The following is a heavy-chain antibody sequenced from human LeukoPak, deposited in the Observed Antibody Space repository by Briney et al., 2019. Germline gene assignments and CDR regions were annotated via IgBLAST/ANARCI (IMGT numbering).Heavy chain of an antibody. J-gene: IGHJ4*02. D-gene: IGHD4-17*01. CDR1: GFTFRNYW. CDR3: ARRGTVTCH. CDR2: IKENGSEK. Sequence: GGSLRLSCAGSGFTFRNYWMSGVRQAPGKGLEWVANIKENGSEKYYVDSLKGRITISRDNAKNSLYLQMNSLRAEDTAVYYCARRGTVTCHWGQGTLVTVSS. V-gene: IGHV3-7*02.